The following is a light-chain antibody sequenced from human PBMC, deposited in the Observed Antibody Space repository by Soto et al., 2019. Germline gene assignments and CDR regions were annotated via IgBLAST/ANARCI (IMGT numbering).Light chain of an antibody. Sequence: DIVMTQSPLSLPVTPGEPASISCRSSQSLLHSNGYNYLDWYLQKPGQSPQLLIYLGFTRASGVPDRFSGSGSGTDFTLKISRVEAEDVGVYYCMQALQTPPTFGGGTNVEIK. J-gene: IGKJ4*01. CDR2: LGF. V-gene: IGKV2-28*01. CDR3: MQALQTPPT. CDR1: QSLLHSNGYNY.